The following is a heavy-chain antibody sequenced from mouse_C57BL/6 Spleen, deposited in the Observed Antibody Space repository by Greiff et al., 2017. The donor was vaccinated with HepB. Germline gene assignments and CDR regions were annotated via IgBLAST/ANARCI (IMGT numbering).Heavy chain of an antibody. CDR1: GFTFSDYG. CDR2: ISSGSSTI. V-gene: IGHV5-17*01. Sequence: EVQLQQSGGGLVKPGGSLKLSCAASGFTFSDYGMHWVRQAPEKGLEWVAYISSGSSTIYYADTVKGRFTISRDNAKNTLFLQMTSLRSEDTAMYYCARVRFSTVVAPDAMDYWGQGTSVTVSS. J-gene: IGHJ4*01. CDR3: ARVRFSTVVAPDAMDY. D-gene: IGHD1-1*01.